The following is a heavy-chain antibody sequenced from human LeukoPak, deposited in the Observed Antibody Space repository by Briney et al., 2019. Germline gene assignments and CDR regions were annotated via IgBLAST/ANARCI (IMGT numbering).Heavy chain of an antibody. Sequence: SETLSLTCTVSGYSISSGHYWGWIRQPPGKGLEWIGSIYHSGSTYYNPSLKSRVTISVDTSKNQFSLKLSSVTAADTAVYYCASLDSSGYYSSSYWGQGTLVTVSS. CDR3: ASLDSSGYYSSSY. J-gene: IGHJ4*02. CDR2: IYHSGST. CDR1: GYSISSGHY. D-gene: IGHD3-22*01. V-gene: IGHV4-38-2*02.